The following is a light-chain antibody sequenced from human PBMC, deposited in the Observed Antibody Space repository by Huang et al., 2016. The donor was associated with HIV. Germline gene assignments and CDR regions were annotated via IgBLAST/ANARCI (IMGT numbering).Light chain of an antibody. CDR1: QSLLYRSNTKNY. CDR3: QQYYNTPFT. V-gene: IGKV4-1*01. J-gene: IGKJ3*01. CDR2: WES. Sequence: DIVMTQSPDSLAVSLGEKAAINCKSSQSLLYRSNTKNYLAWYQQKPGQPPKLLLYWESTREAGVPDRFSGSGSGTDFTLTISSLQAAEVAVYYCQQYYNTPFTFGPGTKVDIK.